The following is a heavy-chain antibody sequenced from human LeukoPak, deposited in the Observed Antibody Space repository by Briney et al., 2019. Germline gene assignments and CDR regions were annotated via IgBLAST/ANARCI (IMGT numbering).Heavy chain of an antibody. V-gene: IGHV4-38-2*01. J-gene: IGHJ4*02. Sequence: SETLSLTCAVSGYSISSGYYWGGSRPPPEKGLEGIGSIYYSGSIYYNPSLKSRVTISVDTSKNQFSLKLSSVTAADTAIYYCARDLWGSGSYYNVPLDYWGQGTLVTVSS. D-gene: IGHD3-10*01. CDR1: GYSISSGYY. CDR2: IYYSGSI. CDR3: ARDLWGSGSYYNVPLDY.